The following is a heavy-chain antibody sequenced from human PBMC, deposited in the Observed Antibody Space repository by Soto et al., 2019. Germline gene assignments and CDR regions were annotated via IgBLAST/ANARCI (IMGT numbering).Heavy chain of an antibody. Sequence: SETLSLTCTVSGGSISSYYWSWIRQPPGKGLEWIGYIYYSGSTNYNPSLKSRVTISVDTSKNQFSLKLSSVTAADTAVYYCARTLWRAESLDPWGQGTLVTVSS. CDR3: ARTLWRAESLDP. J-gene: IGHJ5*02. CDR2: IYYSGST. CDR1: GGSISSYY. V-gene: IGHV4-59*08. D-gene: IGHD3-10*01.